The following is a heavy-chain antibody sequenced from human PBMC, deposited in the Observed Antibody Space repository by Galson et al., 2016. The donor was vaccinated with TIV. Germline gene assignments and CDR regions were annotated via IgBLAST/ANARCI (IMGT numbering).Heavy chain of an antibody. CDR1: GFSFINYG. CDR2: IYGSGARS. CDR3: AKVNRDGDYYFYDVDV. J-gene: IGHJ6*02. Sequence: SLRLSCAVSGFSFINYGMNWVRQAPGKGLEWVSGIYGSGARSFYADSVKDRFTISRDNSKYTLYLQMNSLRAEDTAVYYCAKVNRDGDYYFYDVDVWGHGTTVTVSS. V-gene: IGHV3-23*01. D-gene: IGHD1-14*01.